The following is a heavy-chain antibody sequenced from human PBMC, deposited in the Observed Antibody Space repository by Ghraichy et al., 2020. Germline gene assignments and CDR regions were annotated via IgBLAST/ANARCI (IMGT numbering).Heavy chain of an antibody. CDR2: ISYDGSNK. V-gene: IGHV3-30*18. J-gene: IGHJ6*02. CDR1: GFTFSSYG. D-gene: IGHD4-23*01. CDR3: AKDIFGGNRYYYYGMDV. Sequence: GGSLRLSCAASGFTFSSYGMHWVRQAPGKGLEWVAVISYDGSNKYYADSVKGRFTISRDNSKNTLYLQMNSLRAEDTAVYYCAKDIFGGNRYYYYGMDVWGQGTTVTVSS.